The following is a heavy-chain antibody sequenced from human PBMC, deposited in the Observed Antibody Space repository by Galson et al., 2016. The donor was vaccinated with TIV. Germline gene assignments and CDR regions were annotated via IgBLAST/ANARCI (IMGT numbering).Heavy chain of an antibody. J-gene: IGHJ4*02. V-gene: IGHV3-53*01. D-gene: IGHD1-26*01. CDR2: IYSSDTT. CDR1: GFAVSYKH. CDR3: AREGRGAAYPNNFDH. Sequence: SLRLSCAASGFAVSYKHMIWVRQTPGKGLEWVSLIYSSDTTSYADSVRGRFTISRDNSRNTLFLEMNSLRVGDTAIYYCAREGRGAAYPNNFDHWGQGTLVTVSS.